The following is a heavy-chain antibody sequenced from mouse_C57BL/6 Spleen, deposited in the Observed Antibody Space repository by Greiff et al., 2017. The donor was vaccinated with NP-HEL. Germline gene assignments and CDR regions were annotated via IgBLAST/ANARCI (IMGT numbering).Heavy chain of an antibody. Sequence: VQLQQSGPELVKPGASVKISCKASGYTFTDYYMNWVKQSHGKSLAWIGDINPNNGGTSYNQKFKGKATLTVDKSSSTAYMELRSLTAEDSAVYYCARRAYYYGSSYWYFDVWGTGTTVTVSS. CDR3: ARRAYYYGSSYWYFDV. CDR1: GYTFTDYY. CDR2: INPNNGGT. J-gene: IGHJ1*03. V-gene: IGHV1-26*01. D-gene: IGHD1-1*01.